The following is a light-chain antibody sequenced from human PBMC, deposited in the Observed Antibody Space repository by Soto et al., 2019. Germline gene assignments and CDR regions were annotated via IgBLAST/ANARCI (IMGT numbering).Light chain of an antibody. J-gene: IGLJ1*01. V-gene: IGLV3-21*02. CDR3: QVWDSSSDHYV. CDR1: NIGTKS. Sequence: SYELIQPPSVSVAPGQTARISCGGDNIGTKSVHWYQQKPGQAPVLVIYDDHDRPSGIPERFSGSNSGNTATLTITRVEAGDEADYYCQVWDSSSDHYVFAAGTKVTVL. CDR2: DDH.